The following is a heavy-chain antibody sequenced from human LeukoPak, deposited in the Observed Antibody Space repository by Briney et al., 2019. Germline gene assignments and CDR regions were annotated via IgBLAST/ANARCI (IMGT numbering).Heavy chain of an antibody. V-gene: IGHV3-21*01. D-gene: IGHD3-10*01. J-gene: IGHJ3*02. CDR1: GFTFSSYS. CDR3: ARSVGELGNAFDI. Sequence: GGSLRLSCAASGFTFSSYSMNWVRQAPGKGLEWVSSISSSSSYIYYADSVKGRFTISRDNAKNSLYLQMNSLRAEDTAVYYCARSVGELGNAFDIWGQGTMVTVSS. CDR2: ISSSSSYI.